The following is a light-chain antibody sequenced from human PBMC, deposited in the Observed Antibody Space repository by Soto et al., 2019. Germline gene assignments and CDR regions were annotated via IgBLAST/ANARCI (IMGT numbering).Light chain of an antibody. CDR3: QQYNRT. Sequence: DIQMTQSPSTLSASVGDRVTITCRASQSISSWLAWYQQKPGKAPKLLIYKASSLESGVPSRFSGSGSGTEFTLNISSLQPDDFATYYCQQYNRTFGQGTKVEIK. V-gene: IGKV1-5*03. CDR1: QSISSW. CDR2: KAS. J-gene: IGKJ1*01.